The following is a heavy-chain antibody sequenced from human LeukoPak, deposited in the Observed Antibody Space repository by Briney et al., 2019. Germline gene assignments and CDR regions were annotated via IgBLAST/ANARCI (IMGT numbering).Heavy chain of an antibody. Sequence: ASVKVSCKASGYTFTSYDINWVRQATGQGLEWMGWMNPNSGNTGYAQKFQGRVTMTRNTSISTAYMELSSLRSEDTAVYYCARADIYCSGGSCFSNDGMDVWGQGTTVTVSS. J-gene: IGHJ6*02. CDR3: ARADIYCSGGSCFSNDGMDV. CDR2: MNPNSGNT. V-gene: IGHV1-8*01. CDR1: GYTFTSYD. D-gene: IGHD2-15*01.